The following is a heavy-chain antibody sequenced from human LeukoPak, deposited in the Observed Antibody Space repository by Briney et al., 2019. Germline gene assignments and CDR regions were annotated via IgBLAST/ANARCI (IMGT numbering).Heavy chain of an antibody. J-gene: IGHJ4*02. Sequence: SETLSLTCTVSGGSISSGGYYWSWIRQHPGKGLEWIGYIYYSGSTYYNPSLKSRVTISVDTSKNQFSLKLSSVTAADTAVYYCARVDYDSWSGYRYFDYWGQGTLVTVSS. CDR3: ARVDYDSWSGYRYFDY. CDR2: IYYSGST. CDR1: GGSISSGGYY. D-gene: IGHD3-3*01. V-gene: IGHV4-31*03.